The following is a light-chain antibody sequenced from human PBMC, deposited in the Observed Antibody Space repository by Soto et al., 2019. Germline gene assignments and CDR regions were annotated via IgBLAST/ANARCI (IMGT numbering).Light chain of an antibody. CDR2: AAS. Sequence: DIQLTQSPSFLSASVGDRVTITCQASHDIITYLALYQVKPGKAPKLLIYAASTLESGVPSRFSGSGSGTEVTLTVRSLPPEDLATYYFQRLKSYHLTFGQGTLLEVK. V-gene: IGKV1-9*01. J-gene: IGKJ5*01. CDR3: QRLKSYHLT. CDR1: HDIITY.